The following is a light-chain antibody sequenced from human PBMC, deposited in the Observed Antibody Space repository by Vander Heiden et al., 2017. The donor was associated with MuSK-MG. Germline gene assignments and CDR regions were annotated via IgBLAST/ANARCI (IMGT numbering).Light chain of an antibody. CDR1: QPVLYSSNNKNY. Sequence: DIVMTQSPDSLAVSLGERATINCKSSQPVLYSSNNKNYLAWYQQKPGQPPKLLIYWASTRESGVPDRFSGSGSGTDFTRTISSLQAEDVAVYYCQQYYSTPLTFGGGTNVEIK. CDR2: WAS. V-gene: IGKV4-1*01. J-gene: IGKJ4*01. CDR3: QQYYSTPLT.